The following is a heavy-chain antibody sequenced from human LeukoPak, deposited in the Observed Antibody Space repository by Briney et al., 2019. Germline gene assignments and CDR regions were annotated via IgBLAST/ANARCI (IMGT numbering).Heavy chain of an antibody. CDR3: AKDPRAMGRYFFDD. V-gene: IGHV3-23*01. CDR2: ISSSGETT. Sequence: GGSLRFSCVASQFTFHTYAMSWVRQRPGKGPKGVSMISSSGETTDYAESVKGRFIISRDNTKNTLYLQLESPRVDDTAIYYCAKDPRAMGRYFFDDWGQGSLVIVSS. J-gene: IGHJ4*01. CDR1: QFTFHTYA. D-gene: IGHD1-14*01.